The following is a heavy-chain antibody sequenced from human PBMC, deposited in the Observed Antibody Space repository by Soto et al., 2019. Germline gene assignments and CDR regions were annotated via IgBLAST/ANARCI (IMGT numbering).Heavy chain of an antibody. CDR2: MNPGSGDT. CDR1: GYIFTNND. D-gene: IGHD5-18*01. Sequence: ASVKVSCKASGYIFTNNDVSWVRQATGQGLEWMGWMNPGSGDTGYAQKFQGRVTMTRNISIATAYMELSSLRADDTAIYYCARMASFGSLNWFDPWGQGTLVTVS. J-gene: IGHJ5*02. V-gene: IGHV1-8*01. CDR3: ARMASFGSLNWFDP.